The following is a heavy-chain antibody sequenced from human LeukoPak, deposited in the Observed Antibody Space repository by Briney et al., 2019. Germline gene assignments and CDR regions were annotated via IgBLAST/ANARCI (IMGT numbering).Heavy chain of an antibody. V-gene: IGHV3-74*01. Sequence: GGSLRLSCAVSGNYWMHWVRQAPGKGLVWVSHINSDGSWTSYADSVKGRFTISKDNAKNTVYLQMNNLRAEDTAVYYCVSFYETYWGRGTLVTVSS. J-gene: IGHJ4*02. CDR3: VSFYETY. CDR2: INSDGSWT. CDR1: GNYW. D-gene: IGHD2-2*01.